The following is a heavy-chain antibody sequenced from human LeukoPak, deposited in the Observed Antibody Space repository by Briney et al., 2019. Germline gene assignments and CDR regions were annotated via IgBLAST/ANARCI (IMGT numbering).Heavy chain of an antibody. D-gene: IGHD2-2*01. Sequence: ASVKVSCKASGYTFTNYFMNWVRQAPGQGLEWMGVINPNTGDTTYAQKFQGRVTMARDTSTSTVYMELSSLRSEDTAVYYCARKSGCSSTSCYAHGMDVWGQEATVTVSS. J-gene: IGHJ6*02. CDR1: GYTFTNYF. V-gene: IGHV1-46*01. CDR3: ARKSGCSSTSCYAHGMDV. CDR2: INPNTGDT.